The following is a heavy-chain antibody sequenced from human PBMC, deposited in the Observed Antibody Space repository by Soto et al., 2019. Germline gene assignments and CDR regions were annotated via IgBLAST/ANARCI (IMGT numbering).Heavy chain of an antibody. CDR3: ARNGIVVPAAISRNWFDP. D-gene: IGHD2-2*01. Sequence: SETLSLTCTVSGGSISSSSYYWGWIRQPPGKGLEWIGSIYYSGSTYYNPSLKSRVTISVDTSKNQFSLKLSSVTAADTAVYYCARNGIVVPAAISRNWFDPWGQGTLVTVSS. CDR2: IYYSGST. J-gene: IGHJ5*02. CDR1: GGSISSSSYY. V-gene: IGHV4-39*01.